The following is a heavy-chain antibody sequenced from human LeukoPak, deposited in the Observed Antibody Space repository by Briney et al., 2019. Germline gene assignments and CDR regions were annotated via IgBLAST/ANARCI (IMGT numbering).Heavy chain of an antibody. D-gene: IGHD2-21*02. CDR2: IYHSGST. Sequence: PSETLSLTCTVSGGSISSYYWGWIRQPPGKGLEWIGSIYHSGSTYYNPSLKSRVTISVDTSKNQFSLKLSSVTAADTAVYYCARAILGDFGTNWFDPWGQGTLVTVSS. J-gene: IGHJ5*02. CDR3: ARAILGDFGTNWFDP. V-gene: IGHV4-38-2*02. CDR1: GGSISSYY.